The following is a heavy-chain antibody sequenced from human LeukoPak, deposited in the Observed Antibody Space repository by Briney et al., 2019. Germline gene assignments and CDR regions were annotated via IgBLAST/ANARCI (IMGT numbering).Heavy chain of an antibody. CDR1: GGSSSDSY. Sequence: SETLSLTCAVYGGSSSDSYWSWIRQPPGKGLEWIGEVNHSGSTNYNPSLKSRVTISVDTSKNQYSLKMTSVTAADTAVYYCARGESAYAPFDYWGQGTLVTVSS. CDR3: ARGESAYAPFDY. V-gene: IGHV4-34*01. D-gene: IGHD5-12*01. CDR2: VNHSGST. J-gene: IGHJ4*02.